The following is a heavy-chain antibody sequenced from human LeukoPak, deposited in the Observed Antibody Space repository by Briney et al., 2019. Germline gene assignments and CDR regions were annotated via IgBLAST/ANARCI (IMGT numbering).Heavy chain of an antibody. V-gene: IGHV3-23*01. Sequence: GGSLRLSCAASGFSFSDYYMSWVRQAPGKGLDWVSTLSGSGTTTYLADSMKGRFTVSRDNSKNTLYLQMNSLSAEDTAVYYCAKGKGYYGSGPYYFDYWGQGTLVTVSS. CDR3: AKGKGYYGSGPYYFDY. D-gene: IGHD3-10*01. J-gene: IGHJ4*02. CDR2: LSGSGTTT. CDR1: GFSFSDYY.